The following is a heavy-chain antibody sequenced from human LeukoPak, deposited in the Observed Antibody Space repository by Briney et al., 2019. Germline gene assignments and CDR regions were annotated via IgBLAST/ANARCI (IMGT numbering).Heavy chain of an antibody. CDR1: GYTFTSYY. Sequence: ASVKVSCKASGYTFTSYYMQWVRQAPGQGLEWMGIINPSGGSTSYAQKFQGRVTMTRDMSTSTVYMELSSLRSEVTAVYYCARVTTGSGSLDYWGQGTLVTVSS. CDR3: ARVTTGSGSLDY. V-gene: IGHV1-46*01. J-gene: IGHJ4*02. CDR2: INPSGGST. D-gene: IGHD1-1*01.